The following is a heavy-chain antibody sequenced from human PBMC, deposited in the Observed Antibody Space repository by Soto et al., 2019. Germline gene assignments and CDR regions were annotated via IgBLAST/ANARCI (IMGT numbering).Heavy chain of an antibody. Sequence: PSETLSLTCTVSGGSISSYYWSWIRQPPGKGLEWIGYIYYSGSTNYNPSLKSRVTISVDTSKDQFSLKLSSVTAADTAVYYCARASGLRRSSSSSGYYYGMDVWGQGTTVTVSS. D-gene: IGHD6-6*01. CDR1: GGSISSYY. V-gene: IGHV4-59*01. CDR2: IYYSGST. CDR3: ARASGLRRSSSSSGYYYGMDV. J-gene: IGHJ6*02.